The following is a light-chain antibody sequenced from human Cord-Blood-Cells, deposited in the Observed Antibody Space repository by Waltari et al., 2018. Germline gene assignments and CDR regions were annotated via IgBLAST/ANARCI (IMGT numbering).Light chain of an antibody. J-gene: IGKJ1*01. CDR3: QQYNSYSWT. Sequence: DDKMNQSSSLLSASGGDRVIIPCRTSQSIRSWLAWYQQKPGKAAKLLIYKASSLESGVPSRCSGSGSGTEFTLTISSLQPDEFATYYCQQYNSYSWTFGQGTKVEIK. CDR2: KAS. V-gene: IGKV1-5*03. CDR1: QSIRSW.